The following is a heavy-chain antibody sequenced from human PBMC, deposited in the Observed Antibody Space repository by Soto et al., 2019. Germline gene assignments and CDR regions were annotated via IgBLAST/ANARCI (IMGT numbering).Heavy chain of an antibody. CDR3: ASGSYYDFWSGLNFDY. V-gene: IGHV3-30-3*01. CDR2: ISYDGSNK. CDR1: GFTFSSYA. J-gene: IGHJ4*02. Sequence: EGQPGGSLRLSCAASGFTFSSYAMHWVRQAPGKGLEWVAVISYDGSNKYYADSVKGRFTISRDNSKNTLYLQMNSLRAEDTAVYYCASGSYYDFWSGLNFDYWGQGTLVTVSS. D-gene: IGHD3-3*01.